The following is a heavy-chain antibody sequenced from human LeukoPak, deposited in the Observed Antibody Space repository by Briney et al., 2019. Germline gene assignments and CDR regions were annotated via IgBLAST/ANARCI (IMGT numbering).Heavy chain of an antibody. CDR2: ISGSGGST. CDR1: KFTFSSYA. V-gene: IGHV3-23*01. J-gene: IGHJ4*02. D-gene: IGHD3-10*01. CDR3: AKDHDRDYYGSGSYWDY. Sequence: GGSLRLSCVASKFTFSSYAMSWVRQAPGKGLEWVSAISGSGGSTYYADSVKGRFTISRDNSKNTLYLQMNSLRAEDTAVYYCAKDHDRDYYGSGSYWDYWGQGTLVTVSS.